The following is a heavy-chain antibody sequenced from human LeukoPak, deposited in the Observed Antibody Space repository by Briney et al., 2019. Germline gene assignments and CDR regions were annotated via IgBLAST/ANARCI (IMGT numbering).Heavy chain of an antibody. Sequence: ASVKVSCTASGYTFTGYYMHWVRQAPGQGLEWMGWINPNSGGTNYAQKFQGRVTMTRDTSISTAYMELSRLRSDDTAVYYCAREVFRTMVRGAVFDIWGQGTMVTVSS. CDR3: AREVFRTMVRGAVFDI. CDR2: INPNSGGT. J-gene: IGHJ3*02. CDR1: GYTFTGYY. D-gene: IGHD3-10*01. V-gene: IGHV1-2*02.